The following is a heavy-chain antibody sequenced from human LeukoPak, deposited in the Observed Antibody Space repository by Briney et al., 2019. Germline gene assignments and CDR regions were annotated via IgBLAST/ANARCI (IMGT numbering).Heavy chain of an antibody. Sequence: SETLSLTCTVSGGSFSSSSYYWGWIRQPPGKGLEWIGNIYYSGSTYYNPSLKSRVTISVDTSKNQFSLKLSSVTAADTAVYYCARQVVEYYYASGSYLRINWFDPWGQGTLVTVSS. CDR1: GGSFSSSSYY. D-gene: IGHD3-10*01. CDR2: IYYSGST. V-gene: IGHV4-39*01. J-gene: IGHJ5*02. CDR3: ARQVVEYYYASGSYLRINWFDP.